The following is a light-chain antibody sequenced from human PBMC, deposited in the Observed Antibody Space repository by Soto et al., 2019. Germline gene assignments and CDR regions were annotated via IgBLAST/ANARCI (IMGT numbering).Light chain of an antibody. CDR3: QQSYSTPVA. J-gene: IGKJ1*01. CDR1: QSIRSY. CDR2: AAS. Sequence: DIQMTQSPSSLSASVGDRVTITCRASQSIRSYLNWYQQKPGKAPELLIDAASSLQSGVPSRFSGSGSGTDFTLTISSLQPEDFATYYCQQSYSTPVAFGQGTKVDIK. V-gene: IGKV1-39*01.